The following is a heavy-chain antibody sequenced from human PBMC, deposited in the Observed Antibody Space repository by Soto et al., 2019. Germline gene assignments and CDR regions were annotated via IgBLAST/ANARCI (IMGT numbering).Heavy chain of an antibody. Sequence: GGSLRLSCAASGFTFSTYSMNWVRQAPGKGLEWVSYISSGSSTIYYADSVKGRFTISRDNAKNSLYLKMDGLRAEDTAVYYATRSAYMDVWGKGTTVTVS. CDR3: TRSAYMDV. V-gene: IGHV3-48*01. D-gene: IGHD2-2*01. J-gene: IGHJ6*03. CDR2: ISSGSSTI. CDR1: GFTFSTYS.